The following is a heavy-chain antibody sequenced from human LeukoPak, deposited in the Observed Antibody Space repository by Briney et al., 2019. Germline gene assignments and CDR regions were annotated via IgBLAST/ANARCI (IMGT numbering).Heavy chain of an antibody. J-gene: IGHJ4*02. CDR3: ATLYS. CDR1: GFSLTNYY. Sequence: GGSLRLSCAAYGFSLTNYYMNWVRQAPGEGLEWVAVIYTGGTTNYADSVKGRFTISRDNSKNTLYLQMNSLRAEDTAVYYCATLYSWGQGTLVTVSS. V-gene: IGHV3-53*01. CDR2: IYTGGTT.